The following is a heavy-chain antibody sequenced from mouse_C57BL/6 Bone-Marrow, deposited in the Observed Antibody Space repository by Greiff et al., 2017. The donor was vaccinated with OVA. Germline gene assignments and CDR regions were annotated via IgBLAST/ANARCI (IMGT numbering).Heavy chain of an antibody. V-gene: IGHV1-62-2*01. Sequence: LQESGAELVKPGASVKLSCKASGYTFTEYTIHWVKQRSGQGLEWIGWFYPGSGSIKYNEKFKDKATLTADKSSSTVYMELSRLTSEDSAVYFSARHEDRGYYSNYGYAMDYWGQGTSVTVSS. D-gene: IGHD2-5*01. CDR1: GYTFTEYT. J-gene: IGHJ4*01. CDR3: ARHEDRGYYSNYGYAMDY. CDR2: FYPGSGSI.